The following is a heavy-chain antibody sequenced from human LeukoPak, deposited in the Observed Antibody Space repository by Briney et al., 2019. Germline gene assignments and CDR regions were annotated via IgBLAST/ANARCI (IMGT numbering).Heavy chain of an antibody. CDR2: ISYDGSNK. J-gene: IGHJ4*02. D-gene: IGHD3-22*01. CDR1: GFTFSSYG. V-gene: IGHV3-30*18. Sequence: PGGSLRLSCAASGFTFSSYGMHWVRQAPGKGLEWVAVISYDGSNKYYADSVKGRFTISRDNSKNTLYLQMNSLRAEDTAVYYCAKDSTYYYDSSGYYGRIYWGQGTLVTVSS. CDR3: AKDSTYYYDSSGYYGRIY.